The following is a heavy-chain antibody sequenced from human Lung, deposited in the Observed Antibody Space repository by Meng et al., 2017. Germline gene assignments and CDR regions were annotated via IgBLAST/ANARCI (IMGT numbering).Heavy chain of an antibody. Sequence: QVQLVQAGAEVKKPGASVTVSFNASGYTFTSYGISWVRQAPGQGLEWMGWISAYNGNTNYAQKLQGRVTMTTDTSTSTAYMELRSLRSDDTAVYYCARDIGQWLVQRDLDYWGQGTLVTVSS. V-gene: IGHV1-18*01. D-gene: IGHD6-19*01. CDR2: ISAYNGNT. CDR3: ARDIGQWLVQRDLDY. CDR1: GYTFTSYG. J-gene: IGHJ4*02.